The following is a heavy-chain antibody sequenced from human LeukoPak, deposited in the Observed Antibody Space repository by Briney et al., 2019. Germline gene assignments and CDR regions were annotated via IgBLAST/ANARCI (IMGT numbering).Heavy chain of an antibody. D-gene: IGHD2-15*01. CDR1: GYTFTGYY. CDR2: INPNSGGT. J-gene: IGHJ6*03. CDR3: ARKVPSPISWRNYYMDV. Sequence: ASVKVSGKASGYTFTGYYMRWVRQAPGQGLEWMGWINPNSGGTNYAQKYQGRVTMTGVTSISTAYMELSRLRSDDKAVYYWARKVPSPISWRNYYMDVWGKGTTVTVSS. V-gene: IGHV1-2*02.